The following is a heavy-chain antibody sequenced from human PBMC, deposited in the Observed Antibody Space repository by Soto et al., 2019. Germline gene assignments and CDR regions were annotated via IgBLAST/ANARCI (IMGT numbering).Heavy chain of an antibody. CDR2: VHHSGTT. D-gene: IGHD2-21*02. V-gene: IGHV4-59*12. J-gene: IGHJ4*02. CDR3: TRLYCGGDCDFDS. Sequence: SETLSLTCTVSGGSISSYYWTWIRQSPGKGPEWIGYVHHSGTTNYNPSLESRVTMSLDTSKSQFSLKTEDTAVYYCTRLYCGGDCDFDSWGQGTLVTVSS. CDR1: GGSISSYY.